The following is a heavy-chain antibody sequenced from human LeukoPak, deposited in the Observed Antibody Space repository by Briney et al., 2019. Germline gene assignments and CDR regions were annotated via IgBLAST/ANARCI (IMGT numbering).Heavy chain of an antibody. CDR2: NNGDNGNT. CDR1: GYTITSYA. Sequence: GASVKVSCKASGYTITSYAIHWVRQAPGQRLEWMGWNNGDNGNTKYSQKFQGRVTITGDASASTAYMELSSLRSEDTAVYYCATSIIITGDSSGLTENWFDPWGQGTLVTVSS. D-gene: IGHD3-22*01. V-gene: IGHV1-3*01. CDR3: ATSIIITGDSSGLTENWFDP. J-gene: IGHJ5*02.